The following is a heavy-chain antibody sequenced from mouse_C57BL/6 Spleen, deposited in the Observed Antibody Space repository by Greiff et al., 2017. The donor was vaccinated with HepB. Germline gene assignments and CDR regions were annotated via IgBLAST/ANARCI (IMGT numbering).Heavy chain of an antibody. J-gene: IGHJ2*01. CDR3: ARITTVHFDY. D-gene: IGHD1-1*01. Sequence: EVQLQQSGPELVKPGASVKLSCKASGYTFTDYNMHWVKQSHGKSLEWIGYINPNNGGTSYNQKFKGKATLTANKSSSTAYMELRSLTSEDSAVYYCARITTVHFDYWGQGTTLTVSS. CDR1: GYTFTDYN. CDR2: INPNNGGT. V-gene: IGHV1-22*01.